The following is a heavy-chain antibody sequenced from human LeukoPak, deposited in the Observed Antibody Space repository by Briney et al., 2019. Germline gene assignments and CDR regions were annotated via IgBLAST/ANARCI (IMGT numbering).Heavy chain of an antibody. D-gene: IGHD6-13*01. CDR1: GYSISSGYY. CDR2: IYHSGST. CDR3: ASSWAGSWYPYYFDY. Sequence: SETLSLTCTVSGYSISSGYYWGWIRQPPGKGLEWIGSIYHSGSTYYNPSLKSRVTISVDTSKNQFSLKLSSVTAADTAVYYCASSWAGSWYPYYFDYWGRGTLVTVSS. J-gene: IGHJ4*02. V-gene: IGHV4-38-2*02.